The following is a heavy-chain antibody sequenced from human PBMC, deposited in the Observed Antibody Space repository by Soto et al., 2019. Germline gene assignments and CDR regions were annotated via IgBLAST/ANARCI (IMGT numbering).Heavy chain of an antibody. CDR3: ARGRVSIGFDP. Sequence: PSETLSLTCTVSGGSISSGDYYWSWIRQPPGKGLEWIGYIYYSGSTYYNPSLKSRVTISVDTSKNQYSLKLSSVTAADTAVYYCARGRVSIGFDPWGQGTLVTVSS. CDR1: GGSISSGDYY. J-gene: IGHJ5*02. D-gene: IGHD2-21*01. CDR2: IYYSGST. V-gene: IGHV4-30-4*01.